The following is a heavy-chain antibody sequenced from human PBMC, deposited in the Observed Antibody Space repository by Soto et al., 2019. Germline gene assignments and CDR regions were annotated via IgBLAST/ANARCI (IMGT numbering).Heavy chain of an antibody. J-gene: IGHJ4*02. CDR3: AANPRY. V-gene: IGHV4-59*01. Sequence: PSETLVLTCSVSGCSTSSYYWSWIRQPPGKGLEWIGYIYYSGSTDYSPSLKSRVTMSIDTSQNQVSLKLTSVTTADTAVYYCAANPRYWGQGTLVTVSS. CDR1: GCSTSSYY. CDR2: IYYSGST.